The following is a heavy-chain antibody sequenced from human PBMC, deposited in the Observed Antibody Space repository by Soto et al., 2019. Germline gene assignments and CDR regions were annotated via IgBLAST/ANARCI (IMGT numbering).Heavy chain of an antibody. J-gene: IGHJ4*02. Sequence: SETLSLTCTVSGGSISSYYWSWIRQPPGKGLEWIGYIYYSGSTNYNPSLKSRVTISVDTSKNQFSLKLSSVTAADTAVYYCARHSWSDPGARRHSSGVYFAYWGQGTLVTVSS. CDR3: ARHSWSDPGARRHSSGVYFAY. CDR2: IYYSGST. D-gene: IGHD6-19*01. V-gene: IGHV4-59*08. CDR1: GGSISSYY.